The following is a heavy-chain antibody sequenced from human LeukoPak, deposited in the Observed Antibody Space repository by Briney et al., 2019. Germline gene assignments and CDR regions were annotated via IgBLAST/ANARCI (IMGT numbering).Heavy chain of an antibody. D-gene: IGHD3-10*01. J-gene: IGHJ6*02. CDR1: GFTFSSYS. CDR2: ISSSSSYI. CDR3: ARDLSLGSLLWFGEFPVRDNYYYYGMDV. V-gene: IGHV3-21*01. Sequence: MPGGSLRLSCAASGFTFSSYSMNWVRQAPGKGLEWVSPISSSSSYIYYADSVKGRFTISRDNAKNSLYLQMNSLRAEDTAVYYCARDLSLGSLLWFGEFPVRDNYYYYGMDVWGQGTTVTVSS.